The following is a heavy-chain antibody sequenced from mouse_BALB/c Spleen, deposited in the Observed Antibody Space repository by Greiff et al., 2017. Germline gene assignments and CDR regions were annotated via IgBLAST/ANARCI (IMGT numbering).Heavy chain of an antibody. CDR1: GYTFTDYE. CDR3: TPYGYDGPFAY. CDR2: IDPETGGT. Sequence: QVQLKQSGAELVRPGASVTLSCKASGYTFTDYEMHWVKQTPVHGLEWIGAIDPETGGTAYNQKFKGKATLTADKSSSTAYMELRSLTSEDSAVYYCTPYGYDGPFAYWGQGTLVTVSA. J-gene: IGHJ3*01. D-gene: IGHD2-2*01. V-gene: IGHV1-15*01.